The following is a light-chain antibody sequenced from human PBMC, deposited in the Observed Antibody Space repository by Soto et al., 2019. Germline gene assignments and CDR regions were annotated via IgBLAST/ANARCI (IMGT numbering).Light chain of an antibody. CDR1: SSDVGGYNY. CDR3: SSHTSTSPYV. V-gene: IGLV2-14*01. J-gene: IGLJ1*01. CDR2: EVS. Sequence: QSALTQPASVSGSPGQSITISCTGTSSDVGGYNYVSWYQQHPGKAPKLIIYEVSKRPSGVSNRFSGSKSGHTASLTISGLQAEDEADYYCSSHTSTSPYVFGPWTKVTVL.